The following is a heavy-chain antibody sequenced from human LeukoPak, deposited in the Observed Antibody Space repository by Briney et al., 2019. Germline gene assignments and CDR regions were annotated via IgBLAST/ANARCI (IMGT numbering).Heavy chain of an antibody. CDR2: INPYSGDT. J-gene: IGHJ4*02. CDR3: ARVAMSGIGSDDF. D-gene: IGHD1-26*01. CDR1: GYTFTSYY. Sequence: ASVKVSCKASGYTFTSYYMQWERQAPGQGLEWMGWINPYSGDTNYAQKFQGRVTMTRDTSISTAYMELSSLKSDDTAVYYCARVAMSGIGSDDFWGQGTLVTASS. V-gene: IGHV1-2*02.